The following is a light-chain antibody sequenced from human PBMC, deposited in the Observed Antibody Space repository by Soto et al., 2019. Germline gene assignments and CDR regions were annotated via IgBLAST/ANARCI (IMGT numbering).Light chain of an antibody. V-gene: IGKV3-20*01. CDR1: QSVGSRY. J-gene: IGKJ3*01. Sequence: EIVLTQSPGTLSLSPGERATLSCRASQSVGSRYLAWYQQKPGQAPRLLIYDTFRRATGIPDRFSGSGSGTDFALTISRLEPEDFAVYYCQQFDSSGFTFGPGTKVDIK. CDR3: QQFDSSGFT. CDR2: DTF.